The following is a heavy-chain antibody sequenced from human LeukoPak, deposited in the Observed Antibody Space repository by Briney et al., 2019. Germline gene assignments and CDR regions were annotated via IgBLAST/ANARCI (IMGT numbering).Heavy chain of an antibody. Sequence: GESLKVSCKGSGYSFTDYWIGWVRQMPGKGLEWMGIIYPGDSDTRYSPSFQGQVTISANKSISTAYLQWSSLKASDTAMYYCARRAVTTPDDAFDIWGQGTMVTVSS. J-gene: IGHJ3*02. CDR3: ARRAVTTPDDAFDI. V-gene: IGHV5-51*01. CDR2: IYPGDSDT. CDR1: GYSFTDYW. D-gene: IGHD4-17*01.